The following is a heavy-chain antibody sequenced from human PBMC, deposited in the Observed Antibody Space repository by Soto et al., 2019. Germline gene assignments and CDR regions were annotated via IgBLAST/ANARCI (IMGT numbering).Heavy chain of an antibody. J-gene: IGHJ6*03. Sequence: QVQLVQSGPEVKKPGASVKVSCKASGYGFSNYVVTWVRQAPGQGLEWVGRVDPDNVHTKYAQRFQGRVTMTTDTAPNTAYMELRSLRSDDTAVYYCARGAAAGYSYFYYMDVWGKGTTVTVSS. CDR2: VDPDNVHT. D-gene: IGHD6-13*01. CDR3: ARGAAAGYSYFYYMDV. CDR1: GYGFSNYV. V-gene: IGHV1-18*01.